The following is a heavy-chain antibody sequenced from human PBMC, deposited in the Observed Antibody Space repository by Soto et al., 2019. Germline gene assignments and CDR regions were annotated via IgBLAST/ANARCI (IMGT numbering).Heavy chain of an antibody. CDR1: GGTFSSYA. D-gene: IGHD2-15*01. Sequence: QVQLVQSGAEVKKPGSSVKVSCKASGGTFSSYAISWVRQAPGQGLEWMGGILPIFRTADYAQKVQGRVTITADESTSTAYMELSSLRSEDTAVYYCASVETQRYYYGMDVWGQGTTVTVSS. J-gene: IGHJ6*02. CDR2: ILPIFRTA. V-gene: IGHV1-69*12. CDR3: ASVETQRYYYGMDV.